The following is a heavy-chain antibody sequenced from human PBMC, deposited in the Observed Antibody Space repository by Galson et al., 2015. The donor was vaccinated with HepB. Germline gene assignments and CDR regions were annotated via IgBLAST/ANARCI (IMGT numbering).Heavy chain of an antibody. Sequence: SLRLSCAASGFSFRTYAMHWVRQAPGKGLEWMAVISFDGSNKYYADSVKGRFTISRDNSENTLYLQMNSLRAEDTAVYYCARDKEALATSVVDYWGQGTLVTVSS. CDR1: GFSFRTYA. V-gene: IGHV3-30*04. D-gene: IGHD5-12*01. CDR3: ARDKEALATSVVDY. J-gene: IGHJ4*02. CDR2: ISFDGSNK.